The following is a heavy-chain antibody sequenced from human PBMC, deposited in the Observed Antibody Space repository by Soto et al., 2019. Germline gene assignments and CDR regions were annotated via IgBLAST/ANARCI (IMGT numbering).Heavy chain of an antibody. CDR2: ISAYNGNT. CDR1: GYTFTSYG. Sequence: QVPLVQSGAEVKKPGASVKVSCKASGYTFTSYGISWVRQAPGQGLEWMGWISAYNGNTNYAQKLQGRVTMTTDTSSSTAYMELRSLRSDDTAVYYCAREQWLVLRRRCCLAYWGQGTLVTVSS. V-gene: IGHV1-18*01. CDR3: AREQWLVLRRRCCLAY. J-gene: IGHJ4*02. D-gene: IGHD6-19*01.